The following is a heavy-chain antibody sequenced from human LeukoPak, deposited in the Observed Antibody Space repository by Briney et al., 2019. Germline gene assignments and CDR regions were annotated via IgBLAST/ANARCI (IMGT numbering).Heavy chain of an antibody. CDR2: ISSSSSTI. Sequence: GGSLRLSCAASGFTFSSYSMNWVRQAPGKGLEWVSYISSSSSTIYYADSVKGRFTISRDNAKNTLYLQMNSRRAEDTAVYYCARGEYGSGSYHIAYWGQGTLVTVSS. V-gene: IGHV3-48*04. CDR3: ARGEYGSGSYHIAY. D-gene: IGHD3-10*01. CDR1: GFTFSSYS. J-gene: IGHJ4*02.